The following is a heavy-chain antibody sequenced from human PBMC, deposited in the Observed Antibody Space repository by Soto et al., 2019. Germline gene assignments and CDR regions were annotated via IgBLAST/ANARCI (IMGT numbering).Heavy chain of an antibody. D-gene: IGHD3-16*02. J-gene: IGHJ4*02. CDR1: GYTFTSYG. CDR2: ISAYNGNT. CDR3: AREAGSYDYIWGSYPPGLYYFDY. Sequence: GGSVKVCCKASGYTFTSYGISWVRQAPGQGLEWMGWISAYNGNTNYAQKLQGRVTMTTDTSTSTAYMELRSLRSDDTAVYYCAREAGSYDYIWGSYPPGLYYFDYWGQGTLVTVSS. V-gene: IGHV1-18*01.